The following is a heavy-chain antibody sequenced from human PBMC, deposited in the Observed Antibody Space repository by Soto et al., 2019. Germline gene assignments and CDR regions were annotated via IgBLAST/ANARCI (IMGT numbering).Heavy chain of an antibody. J-gene: IGHJ4*02. D-gene: IGHD6-13*01. Sequence: QVQLVESGGGVVQPGSSLRLSCAASGFSFSDHGMHWFRQAPGKGLEWVAIIYSDGRNKYYADSVKGRFTISRDDSKNTLDLQMNSLRGEDTAVYYCARGSWQQLGVYWGQGTLVTVSS. V-gene: IGHV3-33*01. CDR2: IYSDGRNK. CDR3: ARGSWQQLGVY. CDR1: GFSFSDHG.